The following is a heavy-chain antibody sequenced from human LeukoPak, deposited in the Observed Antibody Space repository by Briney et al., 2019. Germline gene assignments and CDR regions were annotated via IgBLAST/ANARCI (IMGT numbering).Heavy chain of an antibody. Sequence: GGSLRLSCAASGFTFDDYGMSWVRQAPGKGLEWVSGINWNGGSTGYADSVKGRFTISRDNAQNSLYLQMNSLRAEDTALYFCARLSGSGRFDYWGQGTLVTVSS. D-gene: IGHD5-12*01. J-gene: IGHJ4*02. CDR2: INWNGGST. CDR1: GFTFDDYG. CDR3: ARLSGSGRFDY. V-gene: IGHV3-20*04.